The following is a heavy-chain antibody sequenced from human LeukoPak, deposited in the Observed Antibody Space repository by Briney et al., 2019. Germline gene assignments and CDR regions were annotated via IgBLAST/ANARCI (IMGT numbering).Heavy chain of an antibody. D-gene: IGHD3-16*01. CDR3: ARVLDLSKRGLDAFDI. J-gene: IGHJ3*02. Sequence: PSETLSLTCTVTGGSFSTYYWSWIRQPPGKGLEWIGHFYYSGSTNYNPSLKSRVTISVDTSKKQFSLKLSSATAADTAVYYCARVLDLSKRGLDAFDIWGQGTMVTVSS. V-gene: IGHV4-59*01. CDR2: FYYSGST. CDR1: GGSFSTYY.